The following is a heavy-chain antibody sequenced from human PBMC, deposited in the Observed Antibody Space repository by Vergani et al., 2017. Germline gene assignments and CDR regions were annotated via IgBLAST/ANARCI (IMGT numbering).Heavy chain of an antibody. D-gene: IGHD1-26*01. J-gene: IGHJ4*02. CDR3: ARLNGRESSGSKYFDY. V-gene: IGHV5-51*01. Sequence: EVQLVQSGAEVKKPGESLKISCQISGYSFTNYWIGWVRQMPGKGLEWMGIIHPADSDTRYSPSFQGQVTISVDTSISTAYLQRSSLRASDSAMYYCARLNGRESSGSKYFDYLGQGTLVTVSS. CDR1: GYSFTNYW. CDR2: IHPADSDT.